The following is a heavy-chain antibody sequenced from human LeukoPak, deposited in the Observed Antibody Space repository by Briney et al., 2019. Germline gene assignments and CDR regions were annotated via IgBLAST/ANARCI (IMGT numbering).Heavy chain of an antibody. Sequence: SETLSLTCTVSGGSISNYYWSWIRQPPGKGLEWIGYIYYSGSTNYNPSLKSRVTISVDASKNHFSLKPNSVTAADTAVYYCARGATHYYFDSWGQGTLVTVSS. CDR3: ARGATHYYFDS. J-gene: IGHJ4*02. CDR1: GGSISNYY. V-gene: IGHV4-59*01. CDR2: IYYSGST.